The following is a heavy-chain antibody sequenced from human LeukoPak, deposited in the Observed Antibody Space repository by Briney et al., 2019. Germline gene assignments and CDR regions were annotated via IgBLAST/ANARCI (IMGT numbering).Heavy chain of an antibody. D-gene: IGHD3-10*01. Sequence: PSETLSLTCTVSGGSISSSSYYWGWIRQPPGKGLEWIGGIYYSGSTYYNPSLKSRVTISVDTSKNQFSLKLSSVTAADTAVYYCARLTYGSGSYYNPPPYFFDCWGQGTLVTVSS. J-gene: IGHJ4*02. CDR1: GGSISSSSYY. V-gene: IGHV4-39*01. CDR3: ARLTYGSGSYYNPPPYFFDC. CDR2: IYYSGST.